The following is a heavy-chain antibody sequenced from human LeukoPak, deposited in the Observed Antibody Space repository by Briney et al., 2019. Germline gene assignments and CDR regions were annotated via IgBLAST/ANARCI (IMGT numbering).Heavy chain of an antibody. Sequence: PGGSLRLSCAASGFTFSSYSMNWVRQAPEKGLEWVSSISSSSSYIYYADSVKGRFTISRDNAKNSLYLQMNSLRAEDTAVYYCARVEITMVRGVMGYYYYYYMDVWGKGTTVTVSS. V-gene: IGHV3-21*01. CDR2: ISSSSSYI. CDR1: GFTFSSYS. CDR3: ARVEITMVRGVMGYYYYYYMDV. J-gene: IGHJ6*03. D-gene: IGHD3-10*01.